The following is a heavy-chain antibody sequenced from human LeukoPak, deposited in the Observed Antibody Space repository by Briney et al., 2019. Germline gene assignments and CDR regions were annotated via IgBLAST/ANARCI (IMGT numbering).Heavy chain of an antibody. J-gene: IGHJ4*02. Sequence: ASVKVSCKASGYTFTSYGISWVRQAPGQGLEWMGWISAYNGNTNYAQKLQGRVTMTTDTSTSTACMELRSLRSDDTAVYYCARSGSSSAFDYWGQGTLVTVSS. CDR3: ARSGSSSAFDY. V-gene: IGHV1-18*01. CDR1: GYTFTSYG. D-gene: IGHD6-6*01. CDR2: ISAYNGNT.